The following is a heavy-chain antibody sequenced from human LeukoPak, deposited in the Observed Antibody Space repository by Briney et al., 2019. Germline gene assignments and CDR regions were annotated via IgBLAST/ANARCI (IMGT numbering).Heavy chain of an antibody. J-gene: IGHJ3*02. CDR2: IYYSGST. V-gene: IGHV4-59*01. CDR3: ASRLYCGGDCYYDAFDI. D-gene: IGHD2-21*02. Sequence: SETLSLTCTVSGGSISSYYWSWIRQPPGKGLEWIGYIYYSGSTNYNPSLKSRVTISVDTSKNQFSLKLSSVTAADTAVYYCASRLYCGGDCYYDAFDIWGQGTMVTVSS. CDR1: GGSISSYY.